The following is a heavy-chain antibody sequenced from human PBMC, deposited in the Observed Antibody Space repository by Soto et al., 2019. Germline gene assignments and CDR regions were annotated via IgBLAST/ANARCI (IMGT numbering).Heavy chain of an antibody. CDR2: TYSSGGA. Sequence: LQESGPGLVEPSETLSLTCSISGGSINDNSYSWGWIRQPPGRGLEWIGNTYSSGGAYYDPSFKSRARISVDTSKSQVFLKLTSVTAADTAIYYCARTRGSAVYFYFYGLDVWGHGTTVTVSS. D-gene: IGHD3-10*01. V-gene: IGHV4-39*07. CDR3: ARTRGSAVYFYFYGLDV. J-gene: IGHJ6*02. CDR1: GGSINDNSYS.